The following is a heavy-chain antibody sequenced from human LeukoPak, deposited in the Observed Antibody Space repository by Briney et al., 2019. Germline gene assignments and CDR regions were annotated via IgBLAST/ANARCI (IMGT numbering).Heavy chain of an antibody. CDR2: IYSSGST. V-gene: IGHV4-39*07. CDR1: GASINSGSNY. J-gene: IGHJ4*02. CDR3: ARINYGDF. Sequence: SETLSLTCRVSGASINSGSNYWGWIRQPPGKTLEWIGSIYSSGSTYYNPSLKSRVTISVDTSKNQFSLKLTSVTAADTALYYCARINYGDFWGQGTLVTVSS.